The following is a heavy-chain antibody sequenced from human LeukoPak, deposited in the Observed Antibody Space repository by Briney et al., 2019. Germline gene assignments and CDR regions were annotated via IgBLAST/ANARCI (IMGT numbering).Heavy chain of an antibody. Sequence: ASVKVSCKASGGTFSSYAISWVRQAPGQGLEWMGGIIPIFGTANYAQKFQGRVTITTDESTSTAYTELSSLRSEDTAVYYCARGRIAVANNWFDPWGQGTLVTVSS. CDR2: IIPIFGTA. CDR1: GGTFSSYA. D-gene: IGHD6-19*01. V-gene: IGHV1-69*05. J-gene: IGHJ5*02. CDR3: ARGRIAVANNWFDP.